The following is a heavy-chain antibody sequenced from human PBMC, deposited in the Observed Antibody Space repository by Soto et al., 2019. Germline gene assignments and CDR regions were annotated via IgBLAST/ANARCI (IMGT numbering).Heavy chain of an antibody. J-gene: IGHJ6*02. CDR2: ISSSSSYI. CDR1: GFTFSSYS. D-gene: IGHD4-4*01. Sequence: GGSLRLSCAASGFTFSSYSMNRVRQAPGKGLEWVSSISSSSSYIYYADSVKGRFTISRDNAKNSLYLQMNSLRAEDTAVYYCARDHSIPYYYYYGMDVWGQGTTVTVSS. V-gene: IGHV3-21*01. CDR3: ARDHSIPYYYYYGMDV.